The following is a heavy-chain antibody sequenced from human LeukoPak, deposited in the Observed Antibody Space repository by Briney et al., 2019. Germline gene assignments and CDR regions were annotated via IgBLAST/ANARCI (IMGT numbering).Heavy chain of an antibody. J-gene: IGHJ4*02. D-gene: IGHD2-15*01. CDR2: IKQDGSEK. Sequence: GGSLRLSCAASGFTFSSYWMSWVRQAPGKGLEWVANIKQDGSEKYYVDSVKGRLTISRDNAKNSLYLQMNSLRAEDTAVYYCARVGGPHCFDYWGQGTLVTVSS. CDR3: ARVGGPHCFDY. CDR1: GFTFSSYW. V-gene: IGHV3-7*01.